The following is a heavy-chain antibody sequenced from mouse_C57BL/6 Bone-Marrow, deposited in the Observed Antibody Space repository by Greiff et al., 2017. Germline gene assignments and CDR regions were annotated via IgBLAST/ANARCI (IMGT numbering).Heavy chain of an antibody. D-gene: IGHD2-3*01. CDR2: IDPENGDT. J-gene: IGHJ4*01. CDR3: TTCGYYSYYAMDY. CDR1: GFNIKDDY. Sequence: VQLKQSGAELVRPGASVKLSCTASGFNIKDDYMHWVKQRPEQGLEWIGWIDPENGDTEYASQFQGKATITADTSSNTAYLQLSSLTSEDTAVYYCTTCGYYSYYAMDYWGQGTSVTVSS. V-gene: IGHV14-4*01.